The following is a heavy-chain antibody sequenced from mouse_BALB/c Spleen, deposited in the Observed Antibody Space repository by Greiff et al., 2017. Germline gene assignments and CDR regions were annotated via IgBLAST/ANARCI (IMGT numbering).Heavy chain of an antibody. CDR1: GYTFTDYN. D-gene: IGHD1-1*01. CDR2: INPNNGGT. V-gene: IGHV1-18*01. J-gene: IGHJ1*01. Sequence: EVKLQQSGPELVKPGASVKIPCKASGYTFTDYNMDWVKQSHGKSLEWIGDINPNNGGTIYNQKFKGKATLTVDKSSSTAYMDLRSLTSEDTAVFYCARERGVFITTVVATDWYFDVWGAGTTVTVSS. CDR3: ARERGVFITTVVATDWYFDV.